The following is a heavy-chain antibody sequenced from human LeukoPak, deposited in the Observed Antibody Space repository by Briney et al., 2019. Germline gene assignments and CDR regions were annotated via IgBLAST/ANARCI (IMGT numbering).Heavy chain of an antibody. CDR3: ARASGFFDY. Sequence: GGSLRLSCAASGFTFSSYWTSWVRQAPGKGLEWVANIKKDGSERYYVDSVKGRFTISRDNAKNSLYLQMNSLRAEDTAVYYCARASGFFDYWGQGTLVTVSS. J-gene: IGHJ4*02. CDR1: GFTFSSYW. V-gene: IGHV3-7*01. CDR2: IKKDGSER. D-gene: IGHD5-12*01.